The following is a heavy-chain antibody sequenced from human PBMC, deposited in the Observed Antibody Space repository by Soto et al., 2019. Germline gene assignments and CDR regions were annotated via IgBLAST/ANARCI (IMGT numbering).Heavy chain of an antibody. V-gene: IGHV1-3*01. J-gene: IGHJ4*02. Sequence: ASVKVSCKASGNTFTSYLIHWVRQAPGQGFEWMGCVNGETGDTRYSQKLQGRVNMTRETSASTAYMVLSSLMSEDTAVYYFATDLVDGQNSHCDSWGQGTLVTVSS. CDR1: GNTFTSYL. D-gene: IGHD5-12*01. CDR2: VNGETGDT. CDR3: ATDLVDGQNSHCDS.